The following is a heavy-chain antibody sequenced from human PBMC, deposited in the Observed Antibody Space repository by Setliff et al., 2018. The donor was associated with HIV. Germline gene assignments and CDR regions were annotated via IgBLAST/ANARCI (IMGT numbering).Heavy chain of an antibody. CDR2: ISPYNGNT. V-gene: IGHV1-18*01. Sequence: ASVKVSCKASGYTFTNFGITWVRQAPGQGLEWMGWISPYNGNTNYAPELHGRVTMTIDTSTSTVYMDLRSLTSDDTAVYYCGRVPYKSAWFSGGHNPFDVWGQGTMVTVAS. CDR1: GYTFTNFG. D-gene: IGHD6-19*01. J-gene: IGHJ3*01. CDR3: GRVPYKSAWFSGGHNPFDV.